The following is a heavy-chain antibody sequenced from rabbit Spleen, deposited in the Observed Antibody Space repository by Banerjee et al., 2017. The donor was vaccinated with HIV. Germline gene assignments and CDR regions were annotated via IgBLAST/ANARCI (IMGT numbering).Heavy chain of an antibody. CDR1: GFDFSNYG. D-gene: IGHD1-1*01. Sequence: QEQLEESGGDLVKPEGSLTLTCTASGFDFSNYGVSWVRQAPGKGLEWIACINVATGKPVYATWAKGRFTISRTSSTTVTLRMTSLTAADTATYFCVREVYHILGLWGQGTLVTVS. CDR3: VREVYHILGL. CDR2: INVATGKP. J-gene: IGHJ3*01. V-gene: IGHV1S45*01.